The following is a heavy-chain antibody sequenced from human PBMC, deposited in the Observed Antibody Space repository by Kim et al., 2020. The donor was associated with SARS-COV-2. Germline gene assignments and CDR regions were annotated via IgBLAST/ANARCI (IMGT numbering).Heavy chain of an antibody. V-gene: IGHV4-38-2*02. CDR3: ARDYGANFGEFYFDV. CDR2: IYHNGST. CDR1: GYSISSTYSINSDYF. J-gene: IGHJ4*02. Sequence: SETLSLTCTVSGYSISSTYSINSDYFWGWIRQPPGKGLEWIATIYHNGSTYYNPSLKSRATISLDTSKNRFSLKLNSVTAADTAVYYCARDYGANFGEFYFDVWGQGTLVTVSS. D-gene: IGHD3-10*01.